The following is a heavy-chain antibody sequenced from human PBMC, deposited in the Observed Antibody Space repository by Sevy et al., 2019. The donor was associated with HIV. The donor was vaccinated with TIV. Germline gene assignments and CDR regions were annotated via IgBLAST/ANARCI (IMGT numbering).Heavy chain of an antibody. CDR3: VRGGGYSSGWWTFDY. CDR1: GYFFTGYY. CDR2: INPNSGGT. J-gene: IGHJ4*02. Sequence: ASVKVSCKASGYFFTGYYLHWVRQTPGQGLEWMGRINPNSGGTNYAQNFQGRVTMTRDTSISTAYMELSRLRSDDTAVYYCVRGGGYSSGWWTFDYWGPGTLVTVSS. D-gene: IGHD6-19*01. V-gene: IGHV1-2*06.